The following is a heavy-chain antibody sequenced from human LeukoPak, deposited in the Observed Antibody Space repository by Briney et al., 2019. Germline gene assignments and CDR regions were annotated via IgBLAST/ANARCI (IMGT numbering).Heavy chain of an antibody. CDR2: ISGSGGHT. CDR3: AKGGEATMRDGYNYYYYYMEV. Sequence: PGGSLRLSCATSGITLSSHAMSWVRQAPGKGLEWVSLISGSGGHTSYGDSVKGRFTISRDNSKNTFYLQMNSLRADDTAVYYCAKGGEATMRDGYNYYYYYMEVWGKGTTVTVSS. V-gene: IGHV3-23*01. D-gene: IGHD5-24*01. J-gene: IGHJ6*03. CDR1: GITLSSHA.